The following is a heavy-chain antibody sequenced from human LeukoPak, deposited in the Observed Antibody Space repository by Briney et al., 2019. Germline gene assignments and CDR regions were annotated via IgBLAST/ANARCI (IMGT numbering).Heavy chain of an antibody. V-gene: IGHV3-30*04. Sequence: GGSLRLSCAASGFTFSSYAMHWVRQAPGTGLEWVAGISYDGRNKYYADSVKGRFTISRDNSKNTLYLQVNSLGADDTAVYYCARGPGKYSSSWYSDYWGQGTLVTVSS. D-gene: IGHD6-13*01. CDR1: GFTFSSYA. J-gene: IGHJ4*02. CDR3: ARGPGKYSSSWYSDY. CDR2: ISYDGRNK.